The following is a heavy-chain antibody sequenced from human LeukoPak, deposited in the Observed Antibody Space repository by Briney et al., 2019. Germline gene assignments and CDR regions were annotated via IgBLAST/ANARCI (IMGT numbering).Heavy chain of an antibody. D-gene: IGHD3-22*01. CDR2: IYSGGST. CDR3: ARDGFYYDSSGPFDY. J-gene: IGHJ4*02. Sequence: GGSLRLSCAASGFTFSSSWMHWVRQAPEKGLVWVSVIYSGGSTYYADSVKGRFTISRDNSKNTLYLQMNSLRAEDTAVYYCARDGFYYDSSGPFDYWGQGTLVTVSS. V-gene: IGHV3-53*01. CDR1: GFTFSSSW.